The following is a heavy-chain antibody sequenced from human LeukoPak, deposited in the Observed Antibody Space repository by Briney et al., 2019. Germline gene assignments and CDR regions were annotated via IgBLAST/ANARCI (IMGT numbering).Heavy chain of an antibody. CDR1: GFTFSSYV. D-gene: IGHD6-13*01. V-gene: IGHV3-23*01. Sequence: GGSLRLSCAASGFTFSSYVMSWVRQAPGKGLEWVSVISSSGGSTYYADFVKGRFTISRDNSKNTLYLHMNSLRGDDTAEYYCAKGGHSSSWSYYYMDVWGKGTTVTVSS. CDR3: AKGGHSSSWSYYYMDV. J-gene: IGHJ6*03. CDR2: ISSSGGST.